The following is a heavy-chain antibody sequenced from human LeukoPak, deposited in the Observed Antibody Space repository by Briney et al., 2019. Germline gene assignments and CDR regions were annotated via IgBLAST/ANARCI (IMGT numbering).Heavy chain of an antibody. J-gene: IGHJ3*02. D-gene: IGHD4-17*01. V-gene: IGHV3-11*04. CDR1: GFTFSDYY. CDR3: ARDTEARRRRRDAFDI. Sequence: PGGSLRLSCAASGFTFSDYYMSWIRQAPGKGLEWVSYISSSGSTIYYADSVKGRFTISRDNAKNSLYLQMNSLRAEDTAVYYCARDTEARRRRRDAFDIWGQGTMVTVSS. CDR2: ISSSGSTI.